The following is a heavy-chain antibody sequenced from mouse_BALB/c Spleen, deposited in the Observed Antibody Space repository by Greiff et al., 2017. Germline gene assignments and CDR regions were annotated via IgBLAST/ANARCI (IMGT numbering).Heavy chain of an antibody. CDR1: GFTFSDYY. CDR3: ARVNGNYDAMDY. V-gene: IGHV5-4*02. J-gene: IGHJ4*01. CDR2: ISDGGSYT. Sequence: EVQLVESGGGLVKPGGSLKLSCAASGFTFSDYYMYWVRQTPEKRLEWVATISDGGSYTYYPDSVKGRFTISRDNAKNNLYLQMSSLKSEDTAMYYCARVNGNYDAMDYWGQGTSVTVSS. D-gene: IGHD2-1*01.